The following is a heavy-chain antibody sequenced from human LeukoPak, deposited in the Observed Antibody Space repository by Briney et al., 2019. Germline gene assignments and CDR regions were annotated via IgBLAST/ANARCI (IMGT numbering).Heavy chain of an antibody. CDR3: ARGGCSSTSCPHDAFDI. V-gene: IGHV4-59*01. D-gene: IGHD2-2*01. Sequence: SETLSLTCTVSGGSISSYYWSWIRQPPGKGLEWIGYIYYSGSTNYNPSLKSRVTISVDTSKNQFSLKLSSVTAADTAVYYCARGGCSSTSCPHDAFDIWGPGTLVTVSS. CDR1: GGSISSYY. CDR2: IYYSGST. J-gene: IGHJ3*02.